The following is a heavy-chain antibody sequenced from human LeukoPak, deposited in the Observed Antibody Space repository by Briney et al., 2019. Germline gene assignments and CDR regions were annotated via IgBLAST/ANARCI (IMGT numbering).Heavy chain of an antibody. CDR2: IYYSGST. V-gene: IGHV4-59*01. CDR1: GGSISSYY. Sequence: PSETLSPTCTVSGGSISSYYWSWIRQPPGKGLEWIGYIYYSGSTNYNPSLKSRVTISVDTSKNQFSLKLSPVTAADTAVYYCARLKQWLVPGYFDYWGQGTLVTVSS. CDR3: ARLKQWLVPGYFDY. J-gene: IGHJ4*02. D-gene: IGHD6-19*01.